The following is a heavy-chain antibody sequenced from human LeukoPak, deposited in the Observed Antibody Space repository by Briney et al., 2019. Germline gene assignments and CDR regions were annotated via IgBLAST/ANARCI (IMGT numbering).Heavy chain of an antibody. J-gene: IGHJ4*02. Sequence: GGSLRLSCAASGFTFSSYAMSWVRQAPGKGLEWVSAISGSGGSTYYADSVKGRFTISRDNSKNTLYLQMNSLRAEDTAVYYCAKAVGSGITIFGVVITHFDYWGQGTLVTVSS. CDR1: GFTFSSYA. V-gene: IGHV3-23*01. CDR3: AKAVGSGITIFGVVITHFDY. D-gene: IGHD3-3*01. CDR2: ISGSGGST.